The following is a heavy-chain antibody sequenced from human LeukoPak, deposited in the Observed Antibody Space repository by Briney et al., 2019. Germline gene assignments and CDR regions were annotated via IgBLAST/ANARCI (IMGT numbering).Heavy chain of an antibody. J-gene: IGHJ3*02. CDR3: ARDPGWGALDI. CDR2: INPAGTIT. CDR1: GFPFSTFW. D-gene: IGHD1-26*01. V-gene: IGHV3-7*01. Sequence: GGSPRLSCTASGFPFSTFWMTWVRQAPGKGLEWLGMINPAGTITSYVDSVKGRFTISRDNAENSLYLQMSSLRDDDTALYYCARDPGWGALDIWGQGTMVSVSS.